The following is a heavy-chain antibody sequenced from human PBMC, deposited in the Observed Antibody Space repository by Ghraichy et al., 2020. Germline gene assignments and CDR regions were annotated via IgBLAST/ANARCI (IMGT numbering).Heavy chain of an antibody. CDR3: ARLNPYSFDP. Sequence: SQTLSLTCTVSGGSISSYYWSWIRQPPGKGLEWIGYIYYSGSTNYNPSLKSRVTISVDTSKNQFSLKLSSVTAADTAVYYCARLNPYSFDPWGQGTLVTVSS. V-gene: IGHV4-59*08. J-gene: IGHJ5*02. CDR2: IYYSGST. CDR1: GGSISSYY.